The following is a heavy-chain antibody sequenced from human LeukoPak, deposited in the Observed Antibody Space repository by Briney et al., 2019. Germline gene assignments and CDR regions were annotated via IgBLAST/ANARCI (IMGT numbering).Heavy chain of an antibody. Sequence: GGSLRLSCAASGFTFSSYAMHWVRQAPGKGLEWISYISESSDTIYYADSVKGRFTISRDNAKNSLYLQMNSLRAEDTAVYYCARARGLGYGDDVRWSDPWGQGTLVTVSS. D-gene: IGHD4-17*01. CDR1: GFTFSSYA. J-gene: IGHJ5*02. V-gene: IGHV3-48*04. CDR2: ISESSDTI. CDR3: ARARGLGYGDDVRWSDP.